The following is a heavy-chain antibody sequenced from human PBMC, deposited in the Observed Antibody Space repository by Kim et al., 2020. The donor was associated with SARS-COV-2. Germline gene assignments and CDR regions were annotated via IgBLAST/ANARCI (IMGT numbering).Heavy chain of an antibody. CDR1: GGSISSGGYY. Sequence: SETLSLTCTVSGGSISSGGYYWSWIRQHPGKGLEWIGYIYYSGSTYYNPSLKSRVTISVDTSKNQFSLKLSSVTAADTAVYYCHRCDSSGYYYRDAFDIWGQGTMVTVSS. J-gene: IGHJ3*02. CDR3: HRCDSSGYYYRDAFDI. D-gene: IGHD3-22*01. V-gene: IGHV4-31*03. CDR2: IYYSGST.